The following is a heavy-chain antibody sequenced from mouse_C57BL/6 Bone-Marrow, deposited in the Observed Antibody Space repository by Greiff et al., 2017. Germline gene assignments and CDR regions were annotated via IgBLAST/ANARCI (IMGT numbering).Heavy chain of an antibody. J-gene: IGHJ1*03. CDR3: AGLEFDGSIGDWYFDV. V-gene: IGHV1-85*01. Sequence: QVHVKQSGPELVKPGASVKLSCKASGYTFTSYDINWVKQRPGQGLEWIGWIYPRDGSTKYNEKLKGQATLTVDTSSSTAYMELHSLTDEDSAVYFCAGLEFDGSIGDWYFDVWGTGTTVTVSS. CDR2: IYPRDGST. D-gene: IGHD1-1*01. CDR1: GYTFTSYD.